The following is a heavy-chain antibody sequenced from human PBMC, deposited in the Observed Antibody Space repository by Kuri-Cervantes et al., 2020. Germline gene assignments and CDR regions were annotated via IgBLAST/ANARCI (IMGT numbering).Heavy chain of an antibody. CDR2: ISSSGGTI. CDR3: ARDWEAARVFDY. V-gene: IGHV3-11*04. CDR1: GFTVRSNY. Sequence: GESLKISCAASGFTVRSNYMSWVRQAPGKGLEWVSYISSSGGTIYYADSVKGRFTISRDNAKNSLYLQMNSLRVEDTAVYYCARDWEAARVFDYWGQGTLVTVS. J-gene: IGHJ4*02. D-gene: IGHD6-6*01.